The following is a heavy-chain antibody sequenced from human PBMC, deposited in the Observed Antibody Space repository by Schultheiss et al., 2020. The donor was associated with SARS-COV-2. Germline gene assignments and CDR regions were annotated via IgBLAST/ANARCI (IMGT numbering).Heavy chain of an antibody. CDR3: ASSRKDGYQPVLSYYYYYYGMDV. CDR1: GYTFTGYY. CDR2: INPSGGST. Sequence: ASVKVSCKASGYTFTGYYMHWVRQAPGQGLEWMGIINPSGGSTSYAQKFQGRVTMTRDTSTSTVYMELSSLRSEDTAVYYCASSRKDGYQPVLSYYYYYYGMDVWGQGTTVTVSS. D-gene: IGHD5-24*01. V-gene: IGHV1-46*01. J-gene: IGHJ6*02.